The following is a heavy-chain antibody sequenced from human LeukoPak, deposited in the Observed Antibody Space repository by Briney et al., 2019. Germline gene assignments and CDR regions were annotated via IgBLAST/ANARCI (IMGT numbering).Heavy chain of an antibody. D-gene: IGHD6-19*01. CDR1: GYSFTNYD. J-gene: IGHJ3*02. CDR3: ARDSVAVAGNDAFDI. CDR2: INPDSGNT. Sequence: ASVKVSCKASGYSFTNYDIIWVRQAPGQGLEWMGWINPDSGNTKYSQKVQGRVTMTTDTSTSTAYMELRSLRSDDTAVYYCARDSVAVAGNDAFDIWGQGTMVTVSS. V-gene: IGHV1-18*01.